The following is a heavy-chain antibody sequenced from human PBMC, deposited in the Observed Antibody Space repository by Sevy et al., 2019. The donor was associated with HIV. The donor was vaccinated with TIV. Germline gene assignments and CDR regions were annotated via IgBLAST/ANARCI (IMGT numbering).Heavy chain of an antibody. J-gene: IGHJ4*02. CDR3: AKDQGDYVWGTFRDY. CDR2: LSGSGGST. V-gene: IGHV3-23*01. D-gene: IGHD3-16*02. CDR1: GFTFSIYA. Sequence: GGSLRLSCAASGFTFSIYAMSWVRQAPGKGLEWVSGLSGSGGSTYYADSVKGRFTISRDNSKITLDLQMNSLRAEDTAVYYCAKDQGDYVWGTFRDYWGQGTLVTVSS.